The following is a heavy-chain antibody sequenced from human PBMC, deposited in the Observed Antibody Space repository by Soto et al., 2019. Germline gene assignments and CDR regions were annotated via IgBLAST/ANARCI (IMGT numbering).Heavy chain of an antibody. V-gene: IGHV3-30-3*01. CDR2: ISSDGSNK. J-gene: IGHJ4*02. CDR3: ASPDSYFEY. Sequence: SLRLSCAASGFTFSSFAMHWVRQAPGKRLEWVAVISSDGSNKYYADSVKGRFTISRDNSKNTLYLQMNSLRAEDTAVYYCASPDSYFEYWGQGTLVTVSS. CDR1: GFTFSSFA. D-gene: IGHD3-22*01.